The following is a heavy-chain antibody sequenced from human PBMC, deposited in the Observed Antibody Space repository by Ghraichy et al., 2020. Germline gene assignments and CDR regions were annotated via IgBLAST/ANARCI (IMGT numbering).Heavy chain of an antibody. Sequence: GGSLRLSCAASGFTFSSYSMNWVRQAPGKGLEWVSYISSSSSTIYYADSVKGRFTISRDNAKNSPYLQMNSLRAEDTAVYYCARVRRSSSLSHDYWGQGTLVTVSS. V-gene: IGHV3-48*01. J-gene: IGHJ4*02. CDR3: ARVRRSSSLSHDY. CDR2: ISSSSSTI. D-gene: IGHD6-13*01. CDR1: GFTFSSYS.